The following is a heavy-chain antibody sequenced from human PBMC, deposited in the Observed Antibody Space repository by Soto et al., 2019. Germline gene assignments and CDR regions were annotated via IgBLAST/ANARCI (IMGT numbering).Heavy chain of an antibody. D-gene: IGHD4-17*01. CDR1: GFIFRNYW. V-gene: IGHV3-74*01. CDR2: INSDGSTT. CDR3: ARVEYGAYYFDF. Sequence: GGSLRLSCAASGFIFRNYWMHWVRQVPGKGLVWVSRINSDGSTTNYADSVRGRFTISRDNTKNTLYLQMNSLTAEDTAVYYCARVEYGAYYFDFWGQGTLVTVSS. J-gene: IGHJ4*02.